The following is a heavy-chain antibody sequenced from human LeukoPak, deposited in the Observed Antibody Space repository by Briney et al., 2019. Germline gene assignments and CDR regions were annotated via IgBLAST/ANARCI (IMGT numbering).Heavy chain of an antibody. Sequence: GGSLRLSCAASGFTFGSYSMNWVRQAPGKGLEWVSYISSSSSTIYYADSVKGRFTISRDNAKNSLYLQMNSLRAEDTAVYYCAREELWFGEFYYYYGMDVWGQGTTVTVSS. V-gene: IGHV3-48*04. J-gene: IGHJ6*02. CDR2: ISSSSSTI. CDR3: AREELWFGEFYYYYGMDV. CDR1: GFTFGSYS. D-gene: IGHD3-10*01.